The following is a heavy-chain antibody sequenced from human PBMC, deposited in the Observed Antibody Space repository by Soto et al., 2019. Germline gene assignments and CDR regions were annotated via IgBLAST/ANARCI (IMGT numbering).Heavy chain of an antibody. D-gene: IGHD4-17*01. J-gene: IGHJ4*03. Sequence: TLDLTCSVSGCSIRGGGHYWNWIRQFPGKGLEWIGYVYHSGGTHYNPSLRGRLTISIDTSKNQFSLRLISVTAADTALYYCARDTGLAPTVWRYWRQGAQVTVSS. CDR3: ARDTGLAPTVWRY. CDR2: VYHSGGT. V-gene: IGHV4-31*03. CDR1: GCSIRGGGHY.